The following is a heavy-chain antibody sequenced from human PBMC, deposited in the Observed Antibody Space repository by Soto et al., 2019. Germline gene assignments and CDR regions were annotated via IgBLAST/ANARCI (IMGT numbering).Heavy chain of an antibody. Sequence: EVQVLESGGGLVQPGGSLRLSCAASGFTFSSNAMSWVRQAPGKRLEWVSAISDRGGATYYADSVKGRFTISRDNSKNTLYLQVNSLRAEDTAVYYCAKHLMATVTKGGLDYWGQGTLVTVSS. D-gene: IGHD4-17*01. CDR2: ISDRGGAT. J-gene: IGHJ4*02. V-gene: IGHV3-23*01. CDR1: GFTFSSNA. CDR3: AKHLMATVTKGGLDY.